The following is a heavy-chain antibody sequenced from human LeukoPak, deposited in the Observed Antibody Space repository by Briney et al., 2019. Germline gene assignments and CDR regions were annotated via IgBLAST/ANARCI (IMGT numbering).Heavy chain of an antibody. Sequence: GGSLKLSCAASGFTFSGSAMHWVRQASGKGLEWVGRIRSKANSYATAYAASVKGRFTISRDDSKNTAYLQMNSLKTEDTAVYYCTGTGEYYDFWSGYGDCYYMDVWGKGTTVTVSS. J-gene: IGHJ6*03. CDR2: IRSKANSYAT. D-gene: IGHD3-3*01. V-gene: IGHV3-73*01. CDR1: GFTFSGSA. CDR3: TGTGEYYDFWSGYGDCYYMDV.